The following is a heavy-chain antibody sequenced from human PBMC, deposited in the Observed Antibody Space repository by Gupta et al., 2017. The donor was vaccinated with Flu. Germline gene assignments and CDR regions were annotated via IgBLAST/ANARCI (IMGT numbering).Heavy chain of an antibody. CDR2: IFTSGTI. V-gene: IGHV4-4*09. CDR3: ARGVGYSYGPKFDH. J-gene: IGHJ4*02. Sequence: QPPGKGLEWIGYIFTSGTIRFNPSLEGRAAISVDTSKNQFSLKLYSVTAADTAVYYCARGVGYSYGPKFDHWGPGTLVTVSS. D-gene: IGHD5-18*01.